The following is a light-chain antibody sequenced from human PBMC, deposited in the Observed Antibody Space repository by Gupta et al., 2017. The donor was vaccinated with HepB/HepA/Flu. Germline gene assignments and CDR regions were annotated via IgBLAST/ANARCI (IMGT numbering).Light chain of an antibody. Sequence: DIQMTQSPSSLSASVGDRVTITCRASQGISIYLAWYQQKPGNVPNLLISAASTLQSGVPSRFSGSGSETDFTLTISSLQPEDVATYFCQKYNRAPFTFGPGTKVVIK. CDR2: AAS. V-gene: IGKV1-27*01. CDR1: QGISIY. CDR3: QKYNRAPFT. J-gene: IGKJ3*01.